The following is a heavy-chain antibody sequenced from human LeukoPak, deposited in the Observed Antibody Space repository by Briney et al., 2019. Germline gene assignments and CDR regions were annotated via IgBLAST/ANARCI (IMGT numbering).Heavy chain of an antibody. CDR3: ARQGIVGATSDPPLDY. CDR1: AGSISSSSYY. Sequence: SETLSLTCTVSAGSISSSSYYWGWIRQPPGEGLEWIGSIYYSGSTYYNPSLKSRVTISVDTSKNQFSLKLSSVTAADTAVYYCARQGIVGATSDPPLDYWGQGTLVTVSS. J-gene: IGHJ4*02. V-gene: IGHV4-39*01. D-gene: IGHD1-26*01. CDR2: IYYSGST.